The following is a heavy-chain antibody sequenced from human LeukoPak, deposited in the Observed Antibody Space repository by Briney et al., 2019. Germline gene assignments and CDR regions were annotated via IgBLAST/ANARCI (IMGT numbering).Heavy chain of an antibody. D-gene: IGHD4-17*01. CDR3: TRAPTVTTSAYDY. V-gene: IGHV3-73*01. Sequence: GGSLRLSCAASGFTFSGSAMHWVRQASGKGLEWVGRIRSKANSYATAYAASVKGRFTISRDDSKNTAYLQMNSLKTEDTAVYYCTRAPTVTTSAYDYWGQGTLVTVSS. CDR1: GFTFSGSA. J-gene: IGHJ4*02. CDR2: IRSKANSYAT.